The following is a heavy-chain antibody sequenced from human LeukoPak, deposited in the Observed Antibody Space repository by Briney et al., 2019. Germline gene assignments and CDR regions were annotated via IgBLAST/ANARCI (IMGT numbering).Heavy chain of an antibody. D-gene: IGHD3-3*01. V-gene: IGHV3-48*03. J-gene: IGHJ4*02. CDR1: RFTFSSYE. Sequence: PGGSLRLSCEAPRFTFSSYEMNWVRQAPGKGLEWVSYISSSDNSIYYADSVKGRFTISSDNAKNSLYLQMNSLRVEDTAVYYCATGNFWEPDYWGQGTLVTVSS. CDR2: ISSSDNSI. CDR3: ATGNFWEPDY.